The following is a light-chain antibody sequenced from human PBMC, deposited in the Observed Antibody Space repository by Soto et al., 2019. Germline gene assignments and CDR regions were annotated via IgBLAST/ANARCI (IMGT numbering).Light chain of an antibody. CDR1: HSISTK. V-gene: IGKV3-15*01. CDR2: VAS. Sequence: IVMTQSPATLSVSPGERATLSCRASHSISTKLPWYQQKPGQAPRLLIYVASARVTGIPVRFSGSGSGTEFSLTTTSLQFEDVAVYYCQEYNDWRPITFGGGTKVDIK. CDR3: QEYNDWRPIT. J-gene: IGKJ4*01.